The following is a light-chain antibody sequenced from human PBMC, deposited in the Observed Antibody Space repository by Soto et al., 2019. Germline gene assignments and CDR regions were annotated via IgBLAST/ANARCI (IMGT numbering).Light chain of an antibody. CDR2: TAA. Sequence: IHMTQSPSSLSASVGDRVTITCRASQRITTYLNWYQQKPGKAPKLLISTAATLQGGVPSRFSVSGSETDFTLTITTLQPEDFATYFCQQSYSTPYTFGQVTKLEIK. CDR3: QQSYSTPYT. CDR1: QRITTY. J-gene: IGKJ2*01. V-gene: IGKV1-39*01.